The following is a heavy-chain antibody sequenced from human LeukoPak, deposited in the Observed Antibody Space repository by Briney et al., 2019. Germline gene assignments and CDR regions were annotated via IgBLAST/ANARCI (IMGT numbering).Heavy chain of an antibody. Sequence: SVKVSCKASGGTFSSYAISWVRQAPGQGLEWMGGIIPIFGTANYAQKFQGRVTITTDESTSTAYMELSSLRSEDTAVYYCASAPWFGEASVGFDPWGQGTLVTVSS. CDR3: ASAPWFGEASVGFDP. CDR1: GGTFSSYA. D-gene: IGHD3-10*01. V-gene: IGHV1-69*05. J-gene: IGHJ5*02. CDR2: IIPIFGTA.